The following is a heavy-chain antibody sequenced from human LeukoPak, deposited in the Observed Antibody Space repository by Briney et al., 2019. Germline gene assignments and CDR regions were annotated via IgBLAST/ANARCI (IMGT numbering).Heavy chain of an antibody. Sequence: SETLSLTCTVSGGSISSYYWSWIRQPPGKGLEWIGYIYYSGSTNYNPSLKSRVTISVDTSKNQLSLKLSSVTAADTAVYYCARRANGYYYYGMDVWGQGTTVTVSS. CDR3: ARRANGYYYYGMDV. D-gene: IGHD1-1*01. CDR2: IYYSGST. J-gene: IGHJ6*02. CDR1: GGSISSYY. V-gene: IGHV4-59*08.